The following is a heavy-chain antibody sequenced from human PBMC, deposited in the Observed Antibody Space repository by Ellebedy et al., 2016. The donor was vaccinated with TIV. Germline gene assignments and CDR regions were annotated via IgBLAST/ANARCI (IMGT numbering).Heavy chain of an antibody. CDR2: ITSDGSST. CDR3: VRDASVTAYSSVWYDY. D-gene: IGHD6-19*01. Sequence: PGGSLRLSCAASGFTFSSYWMHRVRQAPGNWLVWVSHITSDGSSTSYADSVKGRFTVSRYNAKNTLFLQMNSLRAEDTAVYYCVRDASVTAYSSVWYDYWGRGTLVTVSS. CDR1: GFTFSSYW. V-gene: IGHV3-74*03. J-gene: IGHJ4*02.